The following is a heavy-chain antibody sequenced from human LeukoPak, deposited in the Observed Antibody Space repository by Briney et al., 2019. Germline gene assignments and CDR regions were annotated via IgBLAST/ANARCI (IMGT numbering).Heavy chain of an antibody. J-gene: IGHJ5*02. CDR3: ARAYHSSWYLNWFDP. CDR1: GYSISSGYY. V-gene: IGHV4-38-2*01. CDR2: IYHNGNT. D-gene: IGHD6-13*01. Sequence: SETLSLTCAVSGYSISSGYYWGWIRQPPRKGLEWIGSIYHNGNTYYNPSLKSRVTISVDTSKNEFSLKMSSVTAADTAVYYCARAYHSSWYLNWFDPWGQGTLVTVSS.